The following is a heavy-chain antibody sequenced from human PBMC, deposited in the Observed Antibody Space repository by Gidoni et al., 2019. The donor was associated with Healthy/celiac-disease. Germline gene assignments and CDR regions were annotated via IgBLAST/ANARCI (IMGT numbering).Heavy chain of an antibody. D-gene: IGHD3-22*01. Sequence: EVQLVESGGGLVQPGGSLRLSCAASGFTFSSYWMSWVLQAPGKGLEWVANIKQDGSEKYYVDSVKGRFTISRDNAKNSLYLQMNSLRTEDTAVYYCARDSGYYPRGEDDYWGQGTLVTVSS. CDR2: IKQDGSEK. J-gene: IGHJ4*02. V-gene: IGHV3-7*01. CDR1: GFTFSSYW. CDR3: ARDSGYYPRGEDDY.